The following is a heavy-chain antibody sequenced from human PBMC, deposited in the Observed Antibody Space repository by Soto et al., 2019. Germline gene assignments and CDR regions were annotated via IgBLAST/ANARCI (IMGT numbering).Heavy chain of an antibody. CDR2: IYHSGST. D-gene: IGHD2-15*01. Sequence: SETLSLTCAVSGGSISSSNWWSWVRQPPGKGLEWIGEIYHSGSTNYNPSLKSRVTISVDKSKNQFSLKLSSVTAADTAVYYCATAMLLLPWLFDYWGQGTLVTVSS. CDR1: GGSISSSNW. V-gene: IGHV4-4*02. J-gene: IGHJ4*02. CDR3: ATAMLLLPWLFDY.